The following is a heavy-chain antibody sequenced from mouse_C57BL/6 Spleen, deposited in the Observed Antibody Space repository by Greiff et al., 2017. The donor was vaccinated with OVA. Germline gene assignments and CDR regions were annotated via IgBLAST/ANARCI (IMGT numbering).Heavy chain of an antibody. D-gene: IGHD1-1*01. CDR2: IYPSDSET. J-gene: IGHJ1*03. CDR3: ASPICGSGYGYFDV. Sequence: QVQLQQPGAELVRPGSSVKLSCKASGYTFTSYWMDWVKQRPGQGLEWIGNIYPSDSETHYTQKFKDKATLTVDKSSSTAYMQLSSLTSEDTAVYNCASPICGSGYGYFDVWGTGTTVTVSA. CDR1: GYTFTSYW. V-gene: IGHV1-61*01.